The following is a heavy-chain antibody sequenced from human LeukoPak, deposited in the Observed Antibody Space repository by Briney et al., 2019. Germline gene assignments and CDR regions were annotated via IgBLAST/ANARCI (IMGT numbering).Heavy chain of an antibody. CDR3: ARDGRMGDSDEFDY. Sequence: GGSLRLSCAASGFTFSSYAMHWVRQAPGKGLEWVAVISYDGSNKYYADSVKGRFTTSRDNSKNTLYLQMNSLRAEDTAVYYCARDGRMGDSDEFDYWGQGTLVTVSS. CDR2: ISYDGSNK. CDR1: GFTFSSYA. V-gene: IGHV3-30-3*01. J-gene: IGHJ4*02. D-gene: IGHD3-22*01.